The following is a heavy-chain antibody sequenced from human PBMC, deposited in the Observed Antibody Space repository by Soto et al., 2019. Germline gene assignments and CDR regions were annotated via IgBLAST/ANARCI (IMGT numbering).Heavy chain of an antibody. V-gene: IGHV3-30-3*01. D-gene: IGHD3-10*01. Sequence: GGSLRLSCAASGFTFSSYAMHWVRQAPGKGLEWVAVISYDGSNKYYADSVKGRSTISRDNSKNTLYLQMNSLRAEDTAVYYCARGRFAATMVRGLAAFDIWG. CDR3: ARGRFAATMVRGLAAFDI. CDR2: ISYDGSNK. J-gene: IGHJ3*02. CDR1: GFTFSSYA.